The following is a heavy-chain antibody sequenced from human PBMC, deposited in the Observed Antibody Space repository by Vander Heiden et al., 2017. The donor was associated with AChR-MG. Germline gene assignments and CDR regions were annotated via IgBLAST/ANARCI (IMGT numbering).Heavy chain of an antibody. CDR2: IIPIFGTA. D-gene: IGHD2-2*01. J-gene: IGHJ5*02. CDR3: ARGRYSRYCSSTSCYFSWFDP. Sequence: QVQLVQSGAEVKKPGSSVKVSCKASGGTLSSYAISWVLQAPGQGLEWMGGIIPIFGTANYAQKFQGRVTITADESTSTAYMELSSLRSEDTAVYYCARGRYSRYCSSTSCYFSWFDPWGQGTLVTVSS. V-gene: IGHV1-69*01. CDR1: GGTLSSYA.